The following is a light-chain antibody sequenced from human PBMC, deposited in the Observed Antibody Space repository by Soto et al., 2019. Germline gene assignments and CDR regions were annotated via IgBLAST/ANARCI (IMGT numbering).Light chain of an antibody. CDR2: EVS. CDR1: SSDVGGYNY. Sequence: VLTQPASVSGSPGQSITISCTGTSSDVGGYNYVSWYQQHPGKAPKLMIYEVSNRPSGVSNRFSGSKSGNTASLTISGLQAEDEADYYCSSYTSSSLYVFGTGTKVTVL. J-gene: IGLJ1*01. CDR3: SSYTSSSLYV. V-gene: IGLV2-14*01.